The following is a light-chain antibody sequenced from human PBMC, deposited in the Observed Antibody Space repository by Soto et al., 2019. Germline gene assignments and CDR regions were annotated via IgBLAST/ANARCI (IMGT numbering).Light chain of an antibody. CDR2: DAS. V-gene: IGKV3-11*01. J-gene: IGKJ4*01. CDR3: QQRSNWPLT. CDR1: QSVTNF. Sequence: EIVLTQSPATLSLSPGERATISCRASQSVTNFLAWYQQKLGQAPRLLIYDASKRPTGIPGRFSGSGSGTDFTLTIANLEPEDFAVYYCQQRSNWPLTFGGGTKVEIK.